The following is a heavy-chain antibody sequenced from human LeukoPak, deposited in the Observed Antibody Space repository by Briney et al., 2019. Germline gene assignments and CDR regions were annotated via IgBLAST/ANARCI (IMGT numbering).Heavy chain of an antibody. V-gene: IGHV3-66*01. CDR3: ARGFLQLTPYYFDY. Sequence: GGSLRLSCAASGFTFSSYAMSWVRQSPEKGLEWVSIIHNDGRTYYADSVKGRFTVSRDNSKNTVSLQMDSLRVDDTGVYYCARGFLQLTPYYFDYWGQGTLVTVSS. CDR1: GFTFSSYA. CDR2: IHNDGRT. J-gene: IGHJ4*02. D-gene: IGHD1-1*01.